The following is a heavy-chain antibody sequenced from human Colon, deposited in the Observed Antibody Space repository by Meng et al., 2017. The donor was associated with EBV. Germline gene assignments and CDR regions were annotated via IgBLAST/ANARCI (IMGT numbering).Heavy chain of an antibody. V-gene: IGHV4-31*03. D-gene: IGHD6-19*01. Sequence: QGQRQESGPGLVKPSQTLPLTCTVSGGSVSSGGYYWTWIRQHPGKGLEWFGHIYYSGSTFYNPSLKRRVIISIDTSKNQFSLNLRSVTAADTAVYYCARVSSGWDYFDYWGQGTLVTVSS. CDR2: IYYSGST. CDR3: ARVSSGWDYFDY. J-gene: IGHJ4*02. CDR1: GGSVSSGGYY.